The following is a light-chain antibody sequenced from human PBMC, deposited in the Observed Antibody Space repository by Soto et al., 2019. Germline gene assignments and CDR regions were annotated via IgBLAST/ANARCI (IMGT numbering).Light chain of an antibody. CDR2: GAS. CDR3: QQYNNWPWT. CDR1: QTVRTNY. Sequence: EIVLTQSPGTLSLSPGERATLSCRASQTVRTNYLAWFQHKPGQAPRLLIYGASSRATGIPDRFSGSGSGTDFTLTISSLQSEDFAVYYCQQYNNWPWTFGQGTKVEIK. V-gene: IGKV3-20*01. J-gene: IGKJ1*01.